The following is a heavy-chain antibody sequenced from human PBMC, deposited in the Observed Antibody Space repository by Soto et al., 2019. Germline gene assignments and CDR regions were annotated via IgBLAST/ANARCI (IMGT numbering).Heavy chain of an antibody. J-gene: IGHJ5*02. V-gene: IGHV4-31*03. Sequence: PSETLSLTCTVSGDSISGGASFWSWIRQPPGKGLEWIANVYYSGSSYYNPSLKSRLTISVDTTKNQFSLQLKSMTAADTAVYYCSKLSFTSSTCCFPSWFDPWGQGILVTVST. CDR1: GDSISGGASF. CDR3: SKLSFTSSTCCFPSWFDP. CDR2: VYYSGSS. D-gene: IGHD2-2*01.